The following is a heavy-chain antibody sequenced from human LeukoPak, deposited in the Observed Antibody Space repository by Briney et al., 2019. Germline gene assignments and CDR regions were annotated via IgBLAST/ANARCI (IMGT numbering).Heavy chain of an antibody. V-gene: IGHV3-7*01. Sequence: GGSLRLSCAASGFTFSSYSMNWVRQAPGKGLEWVANIKQDGSEKYYVDSVKGRFTLSRDNAKNSLYLQMNSLRAEDTAVYYCARFGWYTPGYFDLWGRGTLVTVSS. CDR2: IKQDGSEK. J-gene: IGHJ2*01. CDR1: GFTFSSYS. D-gene: IGHD6-19*01. CDR3: ARFGWYTPGYFDL.